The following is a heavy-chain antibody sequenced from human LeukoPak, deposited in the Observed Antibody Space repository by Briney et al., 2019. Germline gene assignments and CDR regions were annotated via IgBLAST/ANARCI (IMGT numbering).Heavy chain of an antibody. CDR2: IRYDGSNK. CDR1: GFTFSSYG. D-gene: IGHD2/OR15-2a*01. Sequence: PGGSLRLTCAASGFTFSSYGMHWVRQAPGKGLEWVAFIRYDGSNKYYADSVKGRFTISRDNSKNTLYLQMNSLRAEDTAVYYCAKADVRFYDYWGQGTLVTVSS. V-gene: IGHV3-30*02. J-gene: IGHJ4*02. CDR3: AKADVRFYDY.